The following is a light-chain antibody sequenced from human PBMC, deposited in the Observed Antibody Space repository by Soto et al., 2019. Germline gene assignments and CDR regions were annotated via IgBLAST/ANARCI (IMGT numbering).Light chain of an antibody. CDR1: QGISNH. Sequence: IQLTQSPSSLSASLGDGVTITCRASQGISNHLGWYQQKPGKAPELLIYAASTLQTGVPSRFSGGGSGTDFTLTITSLQPEDFATYYCQQVNVYPSTFGGGTKVDIK. CDR3: QQVNVYPST. J-gene: IGKJ4*01. CDR2: AAS. V-gene: IGKV1-9*01.